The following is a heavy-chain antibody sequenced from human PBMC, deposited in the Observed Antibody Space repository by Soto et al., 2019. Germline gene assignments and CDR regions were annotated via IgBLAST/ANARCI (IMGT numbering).Heavy chain of an antibody. J-gene: IGHJ6*02. V-gene: IGHV3-30-3*01. CDR3: ARDLSEYYDFWSGYYYYGMDV. CDR2: ISYDGSNT. Sequence: GGSLRLSCAASGFTFSSYAMHWVRQAPGKGLEWVAVISYDGSNTFYADSLKGRFTISRDNSKNTLYLQMNSLRAEDTAVYYCARDLSEYYDFWSGYYYYGMDVWGQGTTVTVSS. D-gene: IGHD3-3*01. CDR1: GFTFSSYA.